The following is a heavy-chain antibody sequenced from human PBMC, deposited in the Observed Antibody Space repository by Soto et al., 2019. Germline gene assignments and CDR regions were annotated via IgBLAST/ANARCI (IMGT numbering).Heavy chain of an antibody. CDR2: IIPIFGTA. CDR3: ARDQGDPAPDYYYGMDV. Sequence: SVKVSCKASGGTFSSYAISWVRQAPGQGLEWMGGIIPIFGTANYAQKCQGRDTITADESTSTAYMELSSLRSEDTAVYYCARDQGDPAPDYYYGMDVWGQGTTVTAP. J-gene: IGHJ6*02. CDR1: GGTFSSYA. D-gene: IGHD2-21*02. V-gene: IGHV1-69*13.